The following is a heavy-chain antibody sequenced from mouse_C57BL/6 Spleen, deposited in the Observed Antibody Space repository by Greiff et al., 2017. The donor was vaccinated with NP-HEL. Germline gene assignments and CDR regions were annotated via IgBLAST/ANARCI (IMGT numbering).Heavy chain of an antibody. V-gene: IGHV14-2*01. Sequence: DVQLVESGAELVKPGASVKLSCTASGFNIKDYYMHWVKRRTEQGLEWIGRIDPEDGETKYAPKFQGKATITADTSSNTAYLQLSSLTSEDTAVYYCARRGIYGSSPYYFDYWGQGTTLTVSS. CDR3: ARRGIYGSSPYYFDY. CDR1: GFNIKDYY. D-gene: IGHD1-1*01. J-gene: IGHJ2*01. CDR2: IDPEDGET.